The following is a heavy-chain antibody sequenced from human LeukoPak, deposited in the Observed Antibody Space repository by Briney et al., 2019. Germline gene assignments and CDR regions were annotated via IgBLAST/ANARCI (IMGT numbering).Heavy chain of an antibody. CDR1: GFTFDDYA. J-gene: IGHJ4*02. CDR2: ISWNSGSI. V-gene: IGHV3-9*01. CDR3: AKDIATVKQYYFDY. D-gene: IGHD4-11*01. Sequence: PGGSLRLSCAASGFTFDDYAMHWVRQAPGKGLEWVSGISWNSGSIGYADSVKGRFTISRDNAKNSLYLQMNSLRAEDTALYYCAKDIATVKQYYFDYWGQGTLVTVSS.